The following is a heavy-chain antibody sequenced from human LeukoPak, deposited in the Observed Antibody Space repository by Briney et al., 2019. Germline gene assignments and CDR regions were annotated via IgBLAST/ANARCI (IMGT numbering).Heavy chain of an antibody. J-gene: IGHJ4*02. V-gene: IGHV4-30-2*01. CDR1: GGSISSGGYY. CDR3: ASIPGYSSSWYRDY. Sequence: SQTLSLTCTVSGGSISSGGYYWSWIRQPPGKGLEWIGYIYHSGSTYYNPSLESRVTISVDRSKNQFSLKLSSVTAADTAVYYCASIPGYSSSWYRDYWGQGTLVTVSS. D-gene: IGHD6-13*01. CDR2: IYHSGST.